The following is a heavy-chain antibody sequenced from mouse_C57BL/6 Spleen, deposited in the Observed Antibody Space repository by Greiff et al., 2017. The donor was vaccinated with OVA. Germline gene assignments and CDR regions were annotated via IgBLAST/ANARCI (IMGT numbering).Heavy chain of an antibody. CDR3: ARVGDGYYSFAS. D-gene: IGHD2-3*01. CDR1: GYSITSCYY. Sequence: EVHLEESGPGLVKPSPSLALTCSATGYSITSCYYRNWIRQCQGNKLEWMGFISYDGSNNYNPSFKNPISITRDTSKNQFFLKLNSVTTEDTATYCCARVGDGYYSFASCGQSTTLTVSS. CDR2: ISYDGSN. V-gene: IGHV3-6*01. J-gene: IGHJ2*01.